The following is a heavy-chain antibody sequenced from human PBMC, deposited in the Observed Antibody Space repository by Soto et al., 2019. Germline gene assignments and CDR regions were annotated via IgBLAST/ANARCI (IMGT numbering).Heavy chain of an antibody. CDR1: GFNFDDYA. D-gene: IGHD2-21*01. J-gene: IGHJ4*02. CDR2: INWNGDSI. V-gene: IGHV3-9*01. Sequence: PVGSLRLSCAASGFNFDDYAMHWVRQAPGKGLEWVSGINWNGDSITYADSLKGRFTISRDNAKNSLYLQMNSLRLEDTAFYYCARGPSLWTYFDYWGQGSLVTVSS. CDR3: ARGPSLWTYFDY.